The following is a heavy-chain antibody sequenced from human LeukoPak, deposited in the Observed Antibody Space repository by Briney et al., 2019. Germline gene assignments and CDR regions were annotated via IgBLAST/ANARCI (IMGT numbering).Heavy chain of an antibody. Sequence: GASVTVSFTASGYTFTIYAMHWVRQAPGQRLEWMGWINAGNGNTKYSQKFQGRVTITRDTSASTAYMELSSLRSEDTAVYYCARLDTYGGYFDYWGQGTLVTVSS. D-gene: IGHD3-16*01. J-gene: IGHJ4*02. CDR1: GYTFTIYA. V-gene: IGHV1-3*01. CDR3: ARLDTYGGYFDY. CDR2: INAGNGNT.